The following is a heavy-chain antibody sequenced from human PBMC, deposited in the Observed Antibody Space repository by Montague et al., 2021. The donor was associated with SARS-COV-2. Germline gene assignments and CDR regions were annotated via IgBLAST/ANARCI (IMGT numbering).Heavy chain of an antibody. CDR1: GGSINSYY. J-gene: IGHJ3*02. D-gene: IGHD3-16*01. V-gene: IGHV4-59*01. CDR3: ARADLGPAPTAFDI. Sequence: SETLSLTCTLSGGSINSYYWTWIRQPPGKGLEWIGYIYNRGTAKYNPSLKSRVTVSLDTSKDQFSLRLNSVTAADTAVYYCARADLGPAPTAFDIWGPGTMVTVSS. CDR2: IYNRGTA.